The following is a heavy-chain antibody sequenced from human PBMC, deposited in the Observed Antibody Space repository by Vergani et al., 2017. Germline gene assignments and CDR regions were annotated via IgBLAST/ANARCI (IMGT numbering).Heavy chain of an antibody. CDR2: IYYSGST. CDR3: ARGLETGIAARYYYMDV. CDR1: GGSISSYY. D-gene: IGHD6-6*01. J-gene: IGHJ6*03. V-gene: IGHV4-59*01. Sequence: QVQLQESGPGLVKPSETLSLTCTVSGGSISSYYWSWIRQPPGKGLEWIGYIYYSGSTNYNPSLKSRVTISVDTSKNQFSLKLSSVTAADTAVYYCARGLETGIAARYYYMDVRGKGTTVTVSS.